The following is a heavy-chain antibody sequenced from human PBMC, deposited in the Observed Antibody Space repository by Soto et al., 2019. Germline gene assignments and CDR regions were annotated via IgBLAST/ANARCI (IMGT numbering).Heavy chain of an antibody. J-gene: IGHJ2*01. CDR1: GFTFSSYS. V-gene: IGHV3-48*01. Sequence: EVQLVESGGGLVQPGGSLRLSCAASGFTFSSYSMNWVRQAPGKGLEWVSYISSSSSTIYYADSVKGRFTISRDNAKNSLYLQMNSLRAEDTAVYYCARDTDSRGWLIPAHWYFDLWGRGTLVTVSS. CDR3: ARDTDSRGWLIPAHWYFDL. CDR2: ISSSSSTI. D-gene: IGHD6-19*01.